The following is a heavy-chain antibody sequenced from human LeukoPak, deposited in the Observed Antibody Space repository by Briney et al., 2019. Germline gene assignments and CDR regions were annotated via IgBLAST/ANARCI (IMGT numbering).Heavy chain of an antibody. V-gene: IGHV3-23*01. CDR2: VSGGGGTT. CDR3: AKDRYYDFSGY. CDR1: GFTFSSHA. Sequence: GGSLRLSCAASGFTFSSHAVSWVRQPPGKGLEWVSSVSGGGGTTYYADSVKGRFTISRDNSKNTLYLQMNSLRAEDTAVYYCAKDRYYDFSGYWGQGTLVTVSS. D-gene: IGHD3-3*01. J-gene: IGHJ4*02.